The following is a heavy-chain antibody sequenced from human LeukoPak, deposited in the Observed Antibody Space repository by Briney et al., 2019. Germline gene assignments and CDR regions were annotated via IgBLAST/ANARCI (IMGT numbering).Heavy chain of an antibody. CDR1: GYSFTSYW. CDR2: IYPGDSDT. Sequence: GESLKISCKGSGYSFTSYWIGWVRQMPGKGLEWMGIIYPGDSDTRYSPSFQGQVTISADKSISTAYLQWSSLKASDTAMYYCARHFTSEMATSYGMDAWGQGTTVTVTS. J-gene: IGHJ6*02. CDR3: ARHFTSEMATSYGMDA. D-gene: IGHD5-24*01. V-gene: IGHV5-51*01.